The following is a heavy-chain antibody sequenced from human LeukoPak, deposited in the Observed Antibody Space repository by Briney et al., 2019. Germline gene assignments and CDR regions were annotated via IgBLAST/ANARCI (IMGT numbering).Heavy chain of an antibody. V-gene: IGHV1-2*02. D-gene: IGHD1-1*01. CDR2: INPNSGGT. CDR1: GYTFTGYY. J-gene: IGHJ1*01. CDR3: ALTTKLAEYFQH. Sequence: ASVKVSCKASGYTFTGYYMHWVRQAPGQGLEWMGWINPNSGGTNYAQKFQGRVTMTRDTSISTAYMELSGLRSDDTAVYYCALTTKLAEYFQHWGQGTLVTVSS.